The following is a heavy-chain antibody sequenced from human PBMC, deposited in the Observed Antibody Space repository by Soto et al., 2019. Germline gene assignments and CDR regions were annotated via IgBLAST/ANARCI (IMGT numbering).Heavy chain of an antibody. CDR3: ARTLNTFGGVIDTYYFDY. CDR2: IFSNDEK. CDR1: GFSLSNARMG. J-gene: IGHJ4*02. V-gene: IGHV2-26*01. D-gene: IGHD3-16*02. Sequence: ESGPTMLNPPETLTLTCTVSGFSLSNARMGVSWIRQPPGKALEWLAHIFSNDEKSYSTSLKSRLTISKDTSKSQVVLTMTNMDPVDTATYYCARTLNTFGGVIDTYYFDYWGQGTLVTVSS.